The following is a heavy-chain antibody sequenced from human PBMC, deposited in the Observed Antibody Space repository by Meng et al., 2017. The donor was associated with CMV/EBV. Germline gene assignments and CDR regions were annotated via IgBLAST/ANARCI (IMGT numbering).Heavy chain of an antibody. J-gene: IGHJ4*02. Sequence: EVQLVESGGGLVKPGGCLRLSCAASGFIFSSYSMNWVRQAPGKGLEWVSSISSSSSYIYYADSVKGRFTISRDNAKNSLYLQMNSLRAEDTAVYYCARDGGSRGYYFDYWGQGTLVTVAS. V-gene: IGHV3-21*01. D-gene: IGHD1-26*01. CDR3: ARDGGSRGYYFDY. CDR1: GFIFSSYS. CDR2: ISSSSSYI.